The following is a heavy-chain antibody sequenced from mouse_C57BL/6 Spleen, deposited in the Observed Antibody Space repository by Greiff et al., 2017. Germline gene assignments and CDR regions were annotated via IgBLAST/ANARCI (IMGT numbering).Heavy chain of an antibody. V-gene: IGHV1-50*01. D-gene: IGHD2-5*01. CDR2: IDPSDSYT. CDR1: GYTFTSYW. J-gene: IGHJ3*01. Sequence: QVQLKQPGAELVKPGASVKLSCKASGYTFTSYWMQWVKQRPGQGLEWIGEIDPSDSYTNYNQKFKGKATLTVDTSSSTAYMQLSSLTSEDSAVYYCAHSNYGWFAYWGQGTLVTVSA. CDR3: AHSNYGWFAY.